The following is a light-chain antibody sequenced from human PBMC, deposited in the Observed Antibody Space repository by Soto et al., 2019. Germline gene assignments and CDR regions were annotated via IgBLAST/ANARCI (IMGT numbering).Light chain of an antibody. CDR1: QSVGRS. Sequence: SQSVGRSLAWYQQKPGQAPRLLMYGTSARATGIPATYSGSVSGTDFTLTIIRLQSDEFAVYHFQEYEKGPSDTVGGGTKVDIK. CDR2: GTS. CDR3: QEYEKGPSDT. V-gene: IGKV3-15*01. J-gene: IGKJ4*01.